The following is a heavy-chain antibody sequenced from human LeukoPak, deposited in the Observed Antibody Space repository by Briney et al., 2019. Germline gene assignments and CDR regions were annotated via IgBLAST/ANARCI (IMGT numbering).Heavy chain of an antibody. V-gene: IGHV4-59*01. J-gene: IGHJ6*02. CDR2: IYYSGST. CDR1: GGSISNYY. CDR3: ARDRSPEGYYDSSHWDYYHGMDV. Sequence: SETLSXTCTXSGGSISNYYWSWIRQPPGKGLEWIGYIYYSGSTNYNPSLKSRVTISVDTSKNQFSLNLSSVTAADTAMYYCARDRSPEGYYDSSHWDYYHGMDVWGQGTTVTVSS. D-gene: IGHD3-22*01.